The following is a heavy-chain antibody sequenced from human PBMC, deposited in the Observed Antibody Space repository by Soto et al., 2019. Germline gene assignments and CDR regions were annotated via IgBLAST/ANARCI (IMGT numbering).Heavy chain of an antibody. CDR1: GYTFTGYY. D-gene: IGHD4-17*01. J-gene: IGHJ4*02. V-gene: IGHV1-2*04. CDR2: INPNSGGT. CDR3: ARDSASSDYGDSYYFDY. Sequence: ASVKVSCKASGYTFTGYYMHWVRQAPGQGLEWMGWINPNSGGTNYAQKFQGWVTMTRDTSISTAYMELSRLRSDDTAVYYCARDSASSDYGDSYYFDYWGQGTLVTVSS.